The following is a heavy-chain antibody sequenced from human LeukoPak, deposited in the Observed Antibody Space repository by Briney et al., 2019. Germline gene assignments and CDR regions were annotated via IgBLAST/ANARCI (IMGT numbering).Heavy chain of an antibody. Sequence: GGSLRLSCAASGFTFDDYAMHWVRQAPGKGLEWVSGISWNSGSIGYADSVKGRFTISRDNAKNSLYLQMNSLRAEDTAVYYCARESAVTPKLDYWGQGTLVTVSS. CDR2: ISWNSGSI. CDR3: ARESAVTPKLDY. D-gene: IGHD4-17*01. V-gene: IGHV3-9*01. CDR1: GFTFDDYA. J-gene: IGHJ4*02.